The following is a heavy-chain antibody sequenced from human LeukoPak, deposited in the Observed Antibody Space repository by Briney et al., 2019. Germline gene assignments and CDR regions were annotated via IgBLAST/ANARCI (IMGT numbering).Heavy chain of an antibody. J-gene: IGHJ3*02. CDR2: ISGDGSNI. CDR3: VRESGGFDM. V-gene: IGHV3-74*01. D-gene: IGHD2-15*01. Sequence: PGGSLRLSCATSGFTFSSYWMHWVRQAPGKGLVWVSGISGDGSNIIYEDSVKGRFTIARDNAQNTLYLQMNSLRAEDAAVYFCVRESGGFDMWGQGTMVTVSS. CDR1: GFTFSSYW.